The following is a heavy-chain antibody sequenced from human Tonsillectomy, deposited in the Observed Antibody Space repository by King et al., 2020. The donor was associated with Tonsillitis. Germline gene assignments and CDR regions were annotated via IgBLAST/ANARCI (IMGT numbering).Heavy chain of an antibody. V-gene: IGHV1-2*02. CDR3: ARDRSSHFDS. J-gene: IGHJ4*02. CDR2: IDPNTGDT. CDR1: GYTFIAYY. Sequence: VQLVESGAEVKQPGASVKVSCKSSGYTFIAYYLQWVRQAPGQGLEWMGWIDPNTGDTRSAQKFQGRVTSTRDTSMSTAYMELHSLTSDDTALYFCARDRSSHFDSWGRGTLVTVSS.